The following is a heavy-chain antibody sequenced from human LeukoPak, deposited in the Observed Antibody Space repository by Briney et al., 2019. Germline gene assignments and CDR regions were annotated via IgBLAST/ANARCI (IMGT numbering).Heavy chain of an antibody. CDR3: ARRVVVVVPAGPGVDAFDI. D-gene: IGHD2-2*01. V-gene: IGHV4-39*01. Sequence: SETLSLTCTVSGGSISSSSYYWGWIRQPPGKGLEWIGSIYYSGSTYYNPSLKSRVTISVDTSKNQFSLKLSSVTAADTAVYYCARRVVVVVPAGPGVDAFDIWGQGTMVTVSS. CDR1: GGSISSSSYY. J-gene: IGHJ3*02. CDR2: IYYSGST.